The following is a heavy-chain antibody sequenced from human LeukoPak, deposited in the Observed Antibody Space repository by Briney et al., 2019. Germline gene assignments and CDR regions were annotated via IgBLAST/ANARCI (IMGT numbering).Heavy chain of an antibody. CDR2: ISSSSSYI. CDR1: GFTFSSYS. V-gene: IGHV3-21*01. J-gene: IGHJ4*02. Sequence: GSLRLSCAASGFTFSSYSMNWVRQAPGKGLEWVSSISSSSSYIYYADSVKGRFTISRDNAKNSLYLQMNSLRAEDTAVYYCARELDDFWSGYTLGFDYWGQGTLVTVSS. D-gene: IGHD3-3*01. CDR3: ARELDDFWSGYTLGFDY.